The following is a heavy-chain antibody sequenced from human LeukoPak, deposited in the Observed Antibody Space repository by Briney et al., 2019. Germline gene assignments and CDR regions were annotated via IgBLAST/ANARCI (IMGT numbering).Heavy chain of an antibody. J-gene: IGHJ4*02. CDR3: ARETVIAVAGHFDY. CDR1: GFTFSSYA. Sequence: GGSLRLSCAASGFTFSSYAMHWVRQAPGKGLEWVAVISYDGSNKYYADSVKGRFTISRDNSKNTLYLQMNSLRAEDTAVYYCARETVIAVAGHFDYWGQGTLVTVSS. CDR2: ISYDGSNK. V-gene: IGHV3-30*04. D-gene: IGHD6-19*01.